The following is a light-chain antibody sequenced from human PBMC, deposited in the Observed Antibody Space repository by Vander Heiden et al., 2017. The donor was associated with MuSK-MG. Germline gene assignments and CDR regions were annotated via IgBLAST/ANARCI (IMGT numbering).Light chain of an antibody. J-gene: IGKJ3*01. CDR1: QSVSSN. V-gene: IGKV3-15*01. CDR2: CAS. Sequence: EIVMTQSPATLSVSPGERATLSCRASQSVSSNLAWYQQKPGQAPRLLIYCASTRDTGIPARFSGSGYGTEFTLTISSRQSEDFAVYYCQQHKNWPPITFGHGTKVDIK. CDR3: QQHKNWPPIT.